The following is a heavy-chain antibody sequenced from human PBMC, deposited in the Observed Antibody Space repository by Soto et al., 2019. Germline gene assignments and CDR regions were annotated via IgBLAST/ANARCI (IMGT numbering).Heavy chain of an antibody. J-gene: IGHJ1*01. D-gene: IGHD2-15*01. V-gene: IGHV1-18*01. Sequence: QVQLVQSGAEVKKPGASVKVSCKTSGYTFTGYGVSWVRQAPGQGPEWLGWISAYNGSTNYAQRFQGRATMTTDTSTTTVYMELRSLRSDDTAIYYCARALYCSDGTCYHPGFFRHWGQGTLVTVSS. CDR1: GYTFTGYG. CDR2: ISAYNGST. CDR3: ARALYCSDGTCYHPGFFRH.